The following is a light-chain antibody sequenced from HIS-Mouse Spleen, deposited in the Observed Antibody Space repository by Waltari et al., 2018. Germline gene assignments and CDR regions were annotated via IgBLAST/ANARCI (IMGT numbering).Light chain of an antibody. CDR2: EVS. J-gene: IGLJ1*01. CDR3: CSYAGSSTYV. Sequence: QSALTQPASVSGSPGQSITISFTGTSSDVGRYNLVSWYQQYPGKAPKLMIYEVSKRPSEVSNRFSGSKSGNTASLTISGLQAEDEADYYCCSYAGSSTYVFGTGTKVTVL. CDR1: SSDVGRYNL. V-gene: IGLV2-23*02.